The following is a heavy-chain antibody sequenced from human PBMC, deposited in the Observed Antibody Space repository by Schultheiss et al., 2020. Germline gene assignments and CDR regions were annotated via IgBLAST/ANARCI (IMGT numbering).Heavy chain of an antibody. Sequence: GGSLRLSCAASGFTFSSYAMSWVRQAPGKGLEWVSAISGSGGSTFYTDSVKGRFTISRDNSKNTKNTLYLQMNSLRAEDTAVYYCAKGASSGYFTPIDYWGQGTLVTVSS. D-gene: IGHD3-22*01. CDR2: ISGSGGST. CDR1: GFTFSSYA. V-gene: IGHV3-23*01. CDR3: AKGASSGYFTPIDY. J-gene: IGHJ4*02.